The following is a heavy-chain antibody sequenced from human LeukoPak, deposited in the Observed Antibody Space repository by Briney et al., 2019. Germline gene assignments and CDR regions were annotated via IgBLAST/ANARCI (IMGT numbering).Heavy chain of an antibody. CDR3: ARWGTRDSFDI. D-gene: IGHD3-16*01. V-gene: IGHV3-21*01. CDR1: GFTFSTYS. Sequence: PGGSLRLSCAASGFTFSTYSMNWVRQAPGKGLEWVSSISTSSSYIYYADSVRGRFTISRDNAKSSLYLQLNSLRAEDTAVYYCARWGTRDSFDIWGQGTMVTVSS. CDR2: ISTSSSYI. J-gene: IGHJ3*02.